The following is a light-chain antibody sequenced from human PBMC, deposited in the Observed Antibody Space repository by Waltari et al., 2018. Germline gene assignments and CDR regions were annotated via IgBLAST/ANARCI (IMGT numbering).Light chain of an antibody. CDR1: NIGSKS. CDR2: YDS. J-gene: IGLJ2*01. V-gene: IGLV3-21*04. Sequence: SYVVTQSPSVSVAPGETARITCGGENIGSKSVHWYQQRPGQAPVLVISYDSDRPSGIPERFSCSNSGNTATLTISWVEAEDEADYYCLVWHSTIDHQGVFGGGTKLTVL. CDR3: LVWHSTIDHQGV.